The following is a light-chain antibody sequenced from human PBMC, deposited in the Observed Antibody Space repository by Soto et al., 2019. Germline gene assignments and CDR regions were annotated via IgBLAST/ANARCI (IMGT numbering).Light chain of an antibody. Sequence: QSALTQPASVSGSPGQSITISCTATSSDVGTYDFVSWYQHHPGKAPKLIIFDVTNRPSGVSRRFSGSRSDNAASLTISGLQPEDEAFYYCSSYTTANTLTYVFGTGTRSPS. CDR1: SSDVGTYDF. J-gene: IGLJ1*01. CDR3: SSYTTANTLTYV. V-gene: IGLV2-14*03. CDR2: DVT.